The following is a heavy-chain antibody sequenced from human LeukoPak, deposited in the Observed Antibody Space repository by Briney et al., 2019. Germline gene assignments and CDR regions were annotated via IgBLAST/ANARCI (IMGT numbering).Heavy chain of an antibody. CDR3: ARVRYDILTGDDAFDI. J-gene: IGHJ3*02. CDR2: IRYDGSNK. CDR1: GFTFSSYG. V-gene: IGHV3-30*02. D-gene: IGHD3-9*01. Sequence: PGGSLRLSCAASGFTFSSYGMHWVRQAPGKGLEWVAFIRYDGSNKYYAGSVKGRFTISRDNSKNTLYLQMNSLRAEDTAVYYCARVRYDILTGDDAFDIWGQGTMVTVSS.